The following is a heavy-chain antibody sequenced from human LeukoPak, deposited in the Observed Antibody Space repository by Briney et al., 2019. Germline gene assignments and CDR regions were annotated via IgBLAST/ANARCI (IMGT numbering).Heavy chain of an antibody. Sequence: PSETLSLTCTVSGGSISRYYWSWVRQPPGKGLEWIGYIYYSGSTNYHPSLKSRLTISLYTSKNQFSLKLSSVTAADTAVYYCARVEAYYYMDVWGKGTTVTISS. J-gene: IGHJ6*03. CDR2: IYYSGST. V-gene: IGHV4-59*01. CDR1: GGSISRYY. CDR3: ARVEAYYYMDV. D-gene: IGHD3-3*01.